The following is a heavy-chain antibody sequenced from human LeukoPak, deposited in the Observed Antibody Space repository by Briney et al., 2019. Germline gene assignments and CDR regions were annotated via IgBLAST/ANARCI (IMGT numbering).Heavy chain of an antibody. J-gene: IGHJ4*02. V-gene: IGHV3-23*01. D-gene: IGHD6-19*01. Sequence: QSGGSLRLSCAASGFTFSSYAMGWVRLAPGKGLEWVSGISGSGGSAYYADSVKGRFTISRDNSRHTLYLQMNSLRAEDTAVYYCAKYSSGWYYYFDYWGQGTLVTVSS. CDR2: ISGSGGSA. CDR3: AKYSSGWYYYFDY. CDR1: GFTFSSYA.